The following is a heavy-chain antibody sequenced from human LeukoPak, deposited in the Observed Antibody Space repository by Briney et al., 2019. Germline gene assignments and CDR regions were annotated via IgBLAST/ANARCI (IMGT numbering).Heavy chain of an antibody. J-gene: IGHJ3*01. D-gene: IGHD3-22*01. CDR1: GGSISSYY. Sequence: SETLSLTCTVSGGSISSYYWSWIRQPAGKGLEWIGRIYTSGSTNYNPSLKSRVTMSVDTSKNQFSLRLSSVTAADTAVYFCARDKRDSSDSSGYIEAFEVWGQGTMVTVSS. V-gene: IGHV4-4*07. CDR3: ARDKRDSSDSSGYIEAFEV. CDR2: IYTSGST.